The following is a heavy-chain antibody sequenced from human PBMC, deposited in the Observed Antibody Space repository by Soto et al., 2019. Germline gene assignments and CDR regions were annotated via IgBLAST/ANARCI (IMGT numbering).Heavy chain of an antibody. CDR3: AHTRAIVVIVAEDEYFQH. CDR1: GGSFSGYY. V-gene: IGHV4-34*01. Sequence: PSETLSLTCAVYGGSFSGYYWTWIRQPPGTGLEWIGEINHSGSTNYSPSLKSRLTITKDTSKNQVVLTMTNVDPADTATYYCAHTRAIVVIVAEDEYFQHWGQGTLVTVSS. CDR2: INHSGST. D-gene: IGHD3-22*01. J-gene: IGHJ1*01.